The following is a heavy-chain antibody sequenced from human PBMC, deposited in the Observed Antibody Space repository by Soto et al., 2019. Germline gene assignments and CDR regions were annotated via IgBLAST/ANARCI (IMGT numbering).Heavy chain of an antibody. J-gene: IGHJ4*02. CDR1: GFTFSSYS. Sequence: GSLRLSCAASGFTFSSYSMNWVRQAPGKGLEWIGYIYYSGSTNYNPSLKSRVTISVDTSKNQFSLKLSSVTAADTAVYYCARELDYWGQGTLVTVSS. CDR2: IYYSGST. CDR3: ARELDY. V-gene: IGHV4-59*01.